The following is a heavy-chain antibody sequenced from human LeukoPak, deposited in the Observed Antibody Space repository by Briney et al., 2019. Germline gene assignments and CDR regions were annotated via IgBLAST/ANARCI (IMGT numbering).Heavy chain of an antibody. CDR1: GYTFTSYG. D-gene: IGHD3-9*01. J-gene: IGHJ5*01. CDR2: IIPMFDTA. Sequence: SVKVSCKASGYTFTSYGINWVRLAPGQGLEWMGGIIPMFDTAHYAEKFQGRVTISADESTNTVYMELRGLGSEDTAVYYCARDDNDILTGYFDSWGQGTLVTVSS. V-gene: IGHV1-69*13. CDR3: ARDDNDILTGYFDS.